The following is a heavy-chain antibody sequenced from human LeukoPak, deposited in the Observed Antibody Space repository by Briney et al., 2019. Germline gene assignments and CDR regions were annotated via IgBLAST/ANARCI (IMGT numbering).Heavy chain of an antibody. J-gene: IGHJ4*02. CDR1: GGSISNKY. CDR2: VYYTGST. V-gene: IGHV4-59*01. CDR3: ARVIYSNGWIFDY. D-gene: IGHD6-19*01. Sequence: PSETLFLTCSLSGGSISNKYWSWIRQAPGKGLEWIGYVYYTGSTSYNPSLKSRVTISLDTSKNQFSLKLSSVTAADTAVYYCARVIYSNGWIFDYWGQGTLVTVSS.